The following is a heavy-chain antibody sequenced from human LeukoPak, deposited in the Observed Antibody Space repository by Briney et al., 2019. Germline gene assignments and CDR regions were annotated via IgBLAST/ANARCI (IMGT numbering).Heavy chain of an antibody. J-gene: IGHJ4*02. D-gene: IGHD4-23*01. CDR1: GFTVSSNY. V-gene: IGHV3-23*01. Sequence: GGSLRLSCAASGFTVSSNYMSWVRQAPGKGLEWVSAISGSGGSTYYADSVKGRFTISRDNSKNTLYLQMNSLRAEDTAVYYCATRTSTVVTPRRPYYFDYWGQGTLVTVSS. CDR2: ISGSGGST. CDR3: ATRTSTVVTPRRPYYFDY.